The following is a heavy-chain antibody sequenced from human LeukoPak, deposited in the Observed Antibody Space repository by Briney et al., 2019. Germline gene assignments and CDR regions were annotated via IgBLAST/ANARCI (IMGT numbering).Heavy chain of an antibody. CDR2: INHSGST. J-gene: IGHJ4*02. D-gene: IGHD6-13*01. CDR3: ARTGIAAAGIDY. V-gene: IGHV4-34*01. CDR1: GGSFSGYY. Sequence: PSETLSLTCAVYGGSFSGYYWSWIRQPPGKGLEWIGEINHSGSTNYNPSLKSRVTISVDTSKNQFSLKLSSATAADTAVYYCARTGIAAAGIDYWGQGTLVTVSS.